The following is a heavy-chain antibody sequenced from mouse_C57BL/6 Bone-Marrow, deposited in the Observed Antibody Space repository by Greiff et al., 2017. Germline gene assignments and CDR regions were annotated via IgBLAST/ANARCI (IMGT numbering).Heavy chain of an antibody. CDR3: AVGVDYGGALLAY. J-gene: IGHJ3*01. CDR1: GFTFSDYG. V-gene: IGHV5-17*01. CDR2: ISSGSSTI. D-gene: IGHD2-4*01. Sequence: EVHLVESGAGLVRPGGSLKLSCAASGFTFSDYGMHWVRQAPEQGLEWVAYISSGSSTIYYADTVKGRFTISRDNATNTMFMQIPSLRSEDTAMXYCAVGVDYGGALLAYWGQGTLVTVSA.